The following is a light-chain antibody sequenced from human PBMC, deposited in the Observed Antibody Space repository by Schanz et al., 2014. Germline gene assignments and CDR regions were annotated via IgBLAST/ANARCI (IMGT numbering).Light chain of an antibody. CDR1: SSDVGAYNY. CDR2: EVS. J-gene: IGLJ2*01. V-gene: IGLV2-8*01. CDR3: SSYAGSNNWRV. Sequence: QSALTQPPSASGSPGQSVTISCTGTSSDVGAYNYVSWYQQQPGKAPKLMIYEVSKRPSGVPDRFSGSKSGNTASLTVSGLQTEDEADYYCSSYAGSNNWRVFGGGTKLTVL.